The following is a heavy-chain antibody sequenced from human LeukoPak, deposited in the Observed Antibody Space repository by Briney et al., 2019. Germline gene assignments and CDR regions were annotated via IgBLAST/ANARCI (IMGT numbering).Heavy chain of an antibody. J-gene: IGHJ6*03. V-gene: IGHV4-30-2*01. CDR1: GGSISSGGYY. D-gene: IGHD6-6*01. Sequence: SQTLSLTCTVSGGSISSGGYYWSWIRQPPGKGLEWIGYIYHSGSTNYNPSLKSRVTISVDTSKNQFSLKLSSVTAADTAVYYCARDAPYSSSYHYYYMDVWGKGTTVTVSS. CDR2: IYHSGST. CDR3: ARDAPYSSSYHYYYMDV.